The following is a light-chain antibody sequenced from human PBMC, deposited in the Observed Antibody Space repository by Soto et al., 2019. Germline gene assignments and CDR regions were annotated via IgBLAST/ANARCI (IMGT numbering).Light chain of an antibody. CDR1: QSIDNRY. V-gene: IGKV3-20*01. CDR3: QQYGSSPPLT. CDR2: GAS. J-gene: IGKJ3*01. Sequence: EIVLTHSPGTLSLSPGERATLSCRASQSIDNRYVAWYQQKAGQAPRLLIYGASSRATGIPVRFSGSGSGTDFTLTISRLEPEDFAVYYCQQYGSSPPLTFGPGTKVDI.